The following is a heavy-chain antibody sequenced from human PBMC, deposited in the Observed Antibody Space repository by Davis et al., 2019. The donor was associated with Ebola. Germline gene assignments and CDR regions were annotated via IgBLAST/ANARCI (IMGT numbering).Heavy chain of an antibody. V-gene: IGHV3-21*01. CDR2: IGSTTNFI. CDR1: GFTISSHS. J-gene: IGHJ4*02. Sequence: PGGSLRPSCPASGFTISSHSMNWVRQAPGKGLECVSSIGSTTNFIYYADSVKGRFTISRDNAKNSLYLQMNSLRAEDTAVYYCARDGSNSYFDYWGQGTLVTVSS. D-gene: IGHD6-6*01. CDR3: ARDGSNSYFDY.